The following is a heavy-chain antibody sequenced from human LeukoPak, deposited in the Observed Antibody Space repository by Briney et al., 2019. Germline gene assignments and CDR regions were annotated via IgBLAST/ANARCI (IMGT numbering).Heavy chain of an antibody. V-gene: IGHV3-74*01. CDR3: ARERELSVAYYMDV. CDR2: IITDGKNT. J-gene: IGHJ6*03. CDR1: GFTFSTYW. Sequence: GGSLRLSCAASGFTFSTYWMHWVRQAPGKWWGWVSRIITDGKNTIYADSVKGRFTISRDNANNSLFLQMNSLRGDDTAVFYCARERELSVAYYMDVWGKGTTVTVSS. D-gene: IGHD1-26*01.